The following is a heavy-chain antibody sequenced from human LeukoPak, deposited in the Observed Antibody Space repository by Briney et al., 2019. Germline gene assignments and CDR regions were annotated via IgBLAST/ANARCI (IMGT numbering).Heavy chain of an antibody. CDR2: ISYDGSNK. Sequence: GGSLRLSCAASGFTFRSYWMSWVRQAPGKGLEWVAVISYDGSNKYYADSVKGRFTISRDNSKNTLYLQMNSLRAEDTAVYYCARDLRGYCSSTSCYVPDYWGQGTLVTVSS. D-gene: IGHD2-2*01. J-gene: IGHJ4*02. CDR1: GFTFRSYW. CDR3: ARDLRGYCSSTSCYVPDY. V-gene: IGHV3-30-3*01.